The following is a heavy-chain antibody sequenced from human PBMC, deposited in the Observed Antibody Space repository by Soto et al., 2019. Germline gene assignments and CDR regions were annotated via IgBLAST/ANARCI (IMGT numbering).Heavy chain of an antibody. Sequence: EVQLVESGGGLVKPGGSLRLSCAASGFTFSSYSMNWVRQAPGKGLEWVSSISSSSSYIYYADSVKGRFTISRDNAKISLYLQMNSLRAEDTAVYYCAREYCSSASCYYGMDVWGQGITVTVSS. V-gene: IGHV3-21*01. J-gene: IGHJ6*02. D-gene: IGHD2-2*01. CDR1: GFTFSSYS. CDR2: ISSSSSYI. CDR3: AREYCSSASCYYGMDV.